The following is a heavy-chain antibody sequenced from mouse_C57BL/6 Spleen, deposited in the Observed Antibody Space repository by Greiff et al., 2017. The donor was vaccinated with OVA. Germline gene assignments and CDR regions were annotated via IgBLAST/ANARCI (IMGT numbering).Heavy chain of an antibody. V-gene: IGHV1-64*01. CDR3: ARRLGKYDYDPFAY. Sequence: QVQLQQPGAELVKPGASVKLSCKASGYTFTSYWMHWVKQRPGQGLEWIGMIHPNSGSTNYNEKFKSKATLTVDKSSSTAYMQLSSLTSEDSAVYYCARRLGKYDYDPFAYWGQGTLVTVSA. CDR1: GYTFTSYW. D-gene: IGHD2-4*01. CDR2: IHPNSGST. J-gene: IGHJ3*01.